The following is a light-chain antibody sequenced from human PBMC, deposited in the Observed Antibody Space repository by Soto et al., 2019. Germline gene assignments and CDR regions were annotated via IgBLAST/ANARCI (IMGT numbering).Light chain of an antibody. V-gene: IGLV1-44*01. CDR2: SND. CDR3: AAWDDRLNGYV. J-gene: IGLJ1*01. CDR1: SXNIESNT. Sequence: SVLTQPPSASGTPGQRVTISCSGSSXNIESNTVTWYQQLPGTAPKLVIYSNDDRPSGVPARFSGSTSGTSASLAISGLQSEDEADYYCAAWDDRLNGYVFGGGTKVTVL.